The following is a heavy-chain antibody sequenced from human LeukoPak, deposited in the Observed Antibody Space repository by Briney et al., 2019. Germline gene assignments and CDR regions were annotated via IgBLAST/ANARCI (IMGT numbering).Heavy chain of an antibody. V-gene: IGHV4-4*07. D-gene: IGHD4-17*01. CDR3: ARLSTVTTSFDY. CDR2: IYTSGTT. J-gene: IGHJ4*02. CDR1: GGSISSYY. Sequence: SETLSLTCTVSGGSISSYYWSWIRQPAGKGLEWIGRIYTSGTTHYNPSLKSRVTMSVDTSKNQFSLKLSSVTAADTAVYYCARLSTVTTSFDYWGQGTLVTVS.